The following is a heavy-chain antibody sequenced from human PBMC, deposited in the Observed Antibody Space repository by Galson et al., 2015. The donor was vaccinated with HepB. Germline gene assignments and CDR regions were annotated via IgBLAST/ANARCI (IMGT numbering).Heavy chain of an antibody. CDR1: GYTFTSYD. CDR2: MNPNSGNT. CDR3: ARERFLEWLPNWFDP. V-gene: IGHV1-8*01. J-gene: IGHJ5*02. D-gene: IGHD3-3*01. Sequence: SCKASGYTFTSYDINWVRQATGQGLEWMGWMNPNSGNTGYAQKFQGRVTMTRNTSISTAYMELSSLRSEDTAVYYCARERFLEWLPNWFDPWGQGTLVTVSS.